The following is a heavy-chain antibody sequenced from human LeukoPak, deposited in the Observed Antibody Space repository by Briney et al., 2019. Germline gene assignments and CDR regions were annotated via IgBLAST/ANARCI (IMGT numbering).Heavy chain of an antibody. CDR2: IIPIFGTA. Sequence: ASVKVSCKASGGTFSSYAIGWVRQAPGQGLEWMGGIIPIFGTANYAQKFQGRVTITTDESTSTAYMELSSLRSEDTAVYYCARDLGDGSGWPYYYYYMDVWGKGTTVTVSS. V-gene: IGHV1-69*05. CDR1: GGTFSSYA. CDR3: ARDLGDGSGWPYYYYYMDV. D-gene: IGHD6-19*01. J-gene: IGHJ6*03.